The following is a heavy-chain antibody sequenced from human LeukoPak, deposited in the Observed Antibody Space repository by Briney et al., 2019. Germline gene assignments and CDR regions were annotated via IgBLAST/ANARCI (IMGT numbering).Heavy chain of an antibody. Sequence: GGSLRLSCAASGFTFSSYAMHWVRQAPGKGLEWVAVISYDGSNKYYADSVKGRFTISRDNSKNTLYLQMNSLRAEDTAVYYCARENCGGGAFDIWGQGTMVTVSS. CDR1: GFTFSSYA. CDR2: ISYDGSNK. J-gene: IGHJ3*02. CDR3: ARENCGGGAFDI. D-gene: IGHD7-27*01. V-gene: IGHV3-30*01.